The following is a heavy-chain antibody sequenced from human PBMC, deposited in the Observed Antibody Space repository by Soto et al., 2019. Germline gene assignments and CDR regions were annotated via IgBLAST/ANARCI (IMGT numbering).Heavy chain of an antibody. CDR2: IYYGGST. CDR3: ARLGEYYQSXDP. D-gene: IGHD2-2*01. V-gene: IGHV4-59*08. Sequence: SETLSLTCTVSGGCISPYYWSWIRQPPGKGLEWVGYIYYGGSTSYNPSLKSRVTISLETSKSQFSLRLSSVTAADTAVYYCARLGEYYQSXDPWGPGTLVTVSS. CDR1: GGCISPYY. J-gene: IGHJ5*02.